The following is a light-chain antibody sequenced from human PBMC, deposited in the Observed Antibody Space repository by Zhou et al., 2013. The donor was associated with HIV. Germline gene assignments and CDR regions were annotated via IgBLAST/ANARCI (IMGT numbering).Light chain of an antibody. CDR2: GAS. J-gene: IGKJ4*01. Sequence: AIRITQSPSSLSASTGDRVTITCRASQGISSYLAWYQQKPGKAPKVLIYGASTLQSGVPSRFSGSGYGTDFTLTINGLQVDDFATYYCEQSYTPPHTFGGGTKVEIK. CDR3: EQSYTPPHT. CDR1: QGISSY. V-gene: IGKV1-8*01.